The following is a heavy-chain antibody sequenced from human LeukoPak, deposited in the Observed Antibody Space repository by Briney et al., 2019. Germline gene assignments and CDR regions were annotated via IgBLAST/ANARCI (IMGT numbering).Heavy chain of an antibody. D-gene: IGHD6-6*01. Sequence: PGGSLRLSCAASGFTFSSYSMNWVRQAPGKGLEWVSSISSSSSYIYYADSVKGRFTISRDNAKNSLYLQMNSLRAEDTAVYYCARGRSSSFGPDYWGQGTLVTVSS. CDR3: ARGRSSSFGPDY. CDR2: ISSSSSYI. V-gene: IGHV3-21*01. CDR1: GFTFSSYS. J-gene: IGHJ4*02.